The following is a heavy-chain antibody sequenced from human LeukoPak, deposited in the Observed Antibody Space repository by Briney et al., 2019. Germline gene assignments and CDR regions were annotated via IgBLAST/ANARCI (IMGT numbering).Heavy chain of an antibody. V-gene: IGHV4-59*01. CDR3: ARGKVTRDWYFDL. Sequence: PSETLSLTCTVSGGSISSDHWNWIRQPPGKGLEWIGCIYYSGSTYYNPSLKSRVTISVDMSKSQFSLRLTSVTAADTAVYYCARGKVTRDWYFDLWGRGTLVTVSS. D-gene: IGHD4-17*01. CDR2: IYYSGST. CDR1: GGSISSDH. J-gene: IGHJ2*01.